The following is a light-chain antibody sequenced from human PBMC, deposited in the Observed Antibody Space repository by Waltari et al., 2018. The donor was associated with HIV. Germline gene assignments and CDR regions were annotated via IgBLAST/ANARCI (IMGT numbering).Light chain of an antibody. J-gene: IGLJ2*01. V-gene: IGLV2-14*01. Sequence: QSALTQPASVSGSPGQSITISCTGTSSDVGGYNYVSWYQQHPGKAPKLRIYEVSDRLAGVSNRFSGSRSDNTASLTSSGLQAEDEADYYCSSYTSSSTLVFGGGTKLTVL. CDR1: SSDVGGYNY. CDR3: SSYTSSSTLV. CDR2: EVS.